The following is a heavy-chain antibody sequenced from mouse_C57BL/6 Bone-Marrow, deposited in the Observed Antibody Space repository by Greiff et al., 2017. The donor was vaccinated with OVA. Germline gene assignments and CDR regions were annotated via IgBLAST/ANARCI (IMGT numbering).Heavy chain of an antibody. CDR2: INPYNGGT. CDR1: GYTFTDYY. CDR3: ARELGYFDY. D-gene: IGHD4-1*01. J-gene: IGHJ2*01. Sequence: EVQLQQSGPVLVKPGASVNMSCKASGYTFTDYYMNWVKQSHGKSLEWIGVINPYNGGTSYNQKFKGKATLTVDKSSSTAYMELNSLTSEDSAVYYCARELGYFDYWGQGTTLTVSS. V-gene: IGHV1-19*01.